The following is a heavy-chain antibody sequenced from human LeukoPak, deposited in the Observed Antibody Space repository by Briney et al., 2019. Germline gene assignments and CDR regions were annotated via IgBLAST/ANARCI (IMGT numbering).Heavy chain of an antibody. Sequence: GSLRLSFAASGFTFSSYSMNWVRQAPGKGLEWVSSISSSSSYIYCADSVKGRFTISRDNAKNSLYLQMNSLRAEDTAVYYCARGDSSAAMPRNPWGQGTLVTVSS. V-gene: IGHV3-21*01. D-gene: IGHD2-2*01. CDR1: GFTFSSYS. CDR3: ARGDSSAAMPRNP. J-gene: IGHJ5*02. CDR2: ISSSSSYI.